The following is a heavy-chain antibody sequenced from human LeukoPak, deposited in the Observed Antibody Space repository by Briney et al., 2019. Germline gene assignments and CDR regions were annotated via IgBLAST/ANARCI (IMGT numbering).Heavy chain of an antibody. Sequence: SETLSLTCTVSGYSISSGYYWGWIRQPPGKGLEWIGSIYHSGSTNYNPSLKSRVTISVDTSKNQFSLKLSSVTAADTAVYYCAATYCSSTSCYLGTVFNWFDPWGRGTLVTVSS. V-gene: IGHV4-38-2*02. J-gene: IGHJ5*02. CDR1: GYSISSGYY. CDR2: IYHSGST. D-gene: IGHD2-2*01. CDR3: AATYCSSTSCYLGTVFNWFDP.